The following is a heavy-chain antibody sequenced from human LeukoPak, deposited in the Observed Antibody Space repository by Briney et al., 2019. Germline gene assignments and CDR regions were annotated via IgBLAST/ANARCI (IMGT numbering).Heavy chain of an antibody. V-gene: IGHV1-18*01. J-gene: IGHJ6*02. CDR2: ISAYNGNT. CDR1: GYTFTSYG. D-gene: IGHD5-18*01. Sequence: ASLKVSCKASGYTFTSYGISWVRQAPGQGLEWMGWISAYNGNTSYAQKLQGRVTMTTDTSTSTAYMELRSLRSDDTAVYYCARFARPDTAMDPLYYYYYGMDVWGQGTTVTVSS. CDR3: ARFARPDTAMDPLYYYYYGMDV.